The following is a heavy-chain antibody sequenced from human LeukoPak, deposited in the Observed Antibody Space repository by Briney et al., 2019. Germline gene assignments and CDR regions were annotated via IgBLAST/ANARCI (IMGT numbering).Heavy chain of an antibody. D-gene: IGHD2-2*01. Sequence: GGSLRLSCAASGFTFGGYFMTWIRQAPGKGLEWVSYIDSRGSAKYYADSVKGRFTISRDNAKNSLYLQMNTLSAEDTAVYYCAKGGIVVVPAAMGIDYWGQGALVTVSS. J-gene: IGHJ4*02. CDR2: IDSRGSAK. V-gene: IGHV3-11*01. CDR1: GFTFGGYF. CDR3: AKGGIVVVPAAMGIDY.